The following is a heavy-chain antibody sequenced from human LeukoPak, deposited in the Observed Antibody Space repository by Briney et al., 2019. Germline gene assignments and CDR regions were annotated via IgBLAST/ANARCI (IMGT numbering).Heavy chain of an antibody. Sequence: GGSLRLSCAASGFTFDDYGMSWVRQAPGKGLEWVSGINWNGGSTGYADSVKGRFTISRDNAKNSLYLQMNSLRAEDTALYYCARGGITIFGVVSYMDVWGKGTTVTVSS. J-gene: IGHJ6*03. CDR1: GFTFDDYG. D-gene: IGHD3-3*01. CDR3: ARGGITIFGVVSYMDV. CDR2: INWNGGST. V-gene: IGHV3-20*04.